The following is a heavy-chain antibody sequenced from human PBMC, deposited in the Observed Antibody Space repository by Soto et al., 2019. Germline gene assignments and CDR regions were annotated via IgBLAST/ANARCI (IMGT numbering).Heavy chain of an antibody. Sequence: SETLSLTCSVSGGSFSSDSFIWSWVRQPPGKGLEWIANIYYSGDTYSHPSLRSRLTVSVDTSKNQFSLKLTSLTAADTAMYYCASLQVPGNFDYWGQGTLVTVSS. V-gene: IGHV4-39*01. CDR3: ASLQVPGNFDY. CDR2: IYYSGDT. CDR1: GGSFSSDSFI. J-gene: IGHJ4*02. D-gene: IGHD6-13*01.